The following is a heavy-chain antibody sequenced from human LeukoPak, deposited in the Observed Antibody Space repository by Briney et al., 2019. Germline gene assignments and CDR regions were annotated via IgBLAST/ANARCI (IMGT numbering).Heavy chain of an antibody. CDR2: MNPNSGNT. CDR3: ARVIAFGGVIVLVRDAFDI. Sequence: ASVKVSCKASGYTFTSYDINWVRQATGQGLEWMGWMNPNSGNTGYAQKFQGRVTMTRNTSISTAYMELSSLGSGDTAVYYCARVIAFGGVIVLVRDAFDIWGQGTMVTVSS. V-gene: IGHV1-8*01. D-gene: IGHD3-16*02. J-gene: IGHJ3*02. CDR1: GYTFTSYD.